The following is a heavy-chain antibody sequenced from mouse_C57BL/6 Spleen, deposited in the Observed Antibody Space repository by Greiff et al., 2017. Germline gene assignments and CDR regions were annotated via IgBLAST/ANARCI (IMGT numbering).Heavy chain of an antibody. CDR2: IDPSDSYT. D-gene: IGHD1-1*01. CDR1: GYTFTSYW. Sequence: VQLQQPGAELVKPGASVKLSCKASGYTFTSYWMQWVKQRPGQGLEWIGEIDPSDSYTNYNQKFKGKATLTVDTSSSTAYMQLSSLTSEDSAVYYCARSYYYGSSEYYAMDYWGQGTSVTVSS. J-gene: IGHJ4*01. V-gene: IGHV1-50*01. CDR3: ARSYYYGSSEYYAMDY.